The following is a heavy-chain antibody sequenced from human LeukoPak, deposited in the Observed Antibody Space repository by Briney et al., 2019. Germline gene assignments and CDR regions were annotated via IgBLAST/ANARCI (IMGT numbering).Heavy chain of an antibody. CDR3: ARDLTFGSSGWGAFDI. J-gene: IGHJ3*02. CDR2: ISCSGSTI. V-gene: IGHV3-48*03. D-gene: IGHD6-19*01. Sequence: GGSLRLSCAASVFTFSSYEMNWVRQAPGKGLEWVSYISCSGSTIYYADSVKGRFSISRHNAKNPLYLQMNSLRADDTAVYYCARDLTFGSSGWGAFDIWGQGTMVTVSS. CDR1: VFTFSSYE.